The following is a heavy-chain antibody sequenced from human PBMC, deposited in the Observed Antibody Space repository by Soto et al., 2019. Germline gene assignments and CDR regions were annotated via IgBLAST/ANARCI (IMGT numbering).Heavy chain of an antibody. D-gene: IGHD3-22*01. CDR1: GGSISSGGYY. CDR3: ARDRRDYFDSSGYYSRLDAFHI. Sequence: SETLSRTCTVSGGSISSGGYYWSWIRQHPGKGLEWIGYIYYSGSTYYNPSLKSRVTISVDTSKNQFSLKLSSVTAADTAVYYCARDRRDYFDSSGYYSRLDAFHIWGQGTMVTVSS. CDR2: IYYSGST. J-gene: IGHJ3*02. V-gene: IGHV4-31*03.